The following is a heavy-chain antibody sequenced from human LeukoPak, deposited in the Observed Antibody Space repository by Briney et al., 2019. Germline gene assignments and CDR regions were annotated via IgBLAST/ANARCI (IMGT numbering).Heavy chain of an antibody. J-gene: IGHJ3*02. CDR2: ISWNSGSI. D-gene: IGHD3-10*01. V-gene: IGHV3-9*01. Sequence: GRSLRLSCAASGFTFDDYAMHWVRQAPGKGLEWVSGISWNSGSIGYADSVKGRFTISRDNAKNSLYLQMNSLRAEDTAVYYCARDRGSDAFDIWGQGTMVTVSS. CDR1: GFTFDDYA. CDR3: ARDRGSDAFDI.